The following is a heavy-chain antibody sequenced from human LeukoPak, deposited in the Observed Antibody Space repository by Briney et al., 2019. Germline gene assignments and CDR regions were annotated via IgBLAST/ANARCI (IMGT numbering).Heavy chain of an antibody. D-gene: IGHD6-19*01. CDR2: IYYSGST. CDR3: ARYKRVAVAGTGFDY. J-gene: IGHJ4*02. V-gene: IGHV4-39*01. CDR1: GGSISSSSYY. Sequence: SETLSLTCTVSGGSISSSSYYWGWIRQPPGKGLEWIGSIYYSGSTYYDPSLKSRVTISVDTSENQFSLKLSSVTAADTAVYYCARYKRVAVAGTGFDYWGQGTLVTVSS.